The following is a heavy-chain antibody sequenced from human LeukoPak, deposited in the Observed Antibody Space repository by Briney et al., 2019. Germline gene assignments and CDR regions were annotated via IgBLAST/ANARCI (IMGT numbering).Heavy chain of an antibody. D-gene: IGHD6-13*01. CDR1: GYTFTIYG. CDR2: ISTYNGHT. J-gene: IGHJ4*02. CDR3: ARGSQQLDY. Sequence: ASVRVSCKASGYTFTIYGMTWVRQAPGQGLEWMGWISTYNGHTNYAQNLQGRVTMTTDTSTTTAYMELRSLRSDDTAVYYCARGSQQLDYWGQGTLVTVSS. V-gene: IGHV1-18*04.